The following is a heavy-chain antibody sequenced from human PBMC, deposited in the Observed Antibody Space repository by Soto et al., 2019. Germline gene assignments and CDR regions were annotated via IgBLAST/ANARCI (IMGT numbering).Heavy chain of an antibody. V-gene: IGHV1-58*01. CDR3: AAGEDSSSWYDLDYYYYYGMDV. J-gene: IGHJ6*02. Sequence: ASVKVSCKASGFTFTSSAVQWVRQARGQRLEWIGWIVVGSGNTNYAQRFQERVTITRDMSTSTAYMELSSLRSEDTAVYYCAAGEDSSSWYDLDYYYYYGMDVWGQGNTVTVSS. CDR2: IVVGSGNT. CDR1: GFTFTSSA. D-gene: IGHD6-13*01.